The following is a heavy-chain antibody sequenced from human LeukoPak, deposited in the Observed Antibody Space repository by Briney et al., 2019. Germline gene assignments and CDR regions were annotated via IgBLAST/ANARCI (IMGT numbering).Heavy chain of an antibody. D-gene: IGHD3-3*01. V-gene: IGHV3-23*01. CDR2: ISNGGTNT. Sequence: GGSLRLSCAASGFTFSNYGMTWVRQALGRGLEWVSGISNGGTNTYYTDSVKGRFTISRDNSRNTLYLQMNSLRADDTARYYCAKDFVYGSRFPRPLDYWGQGTLVTVSS. J-gene: IGHJ4*02. CDR3: AKDFVYGSRFPRPLDY. CDR1: GFTFSNYG.